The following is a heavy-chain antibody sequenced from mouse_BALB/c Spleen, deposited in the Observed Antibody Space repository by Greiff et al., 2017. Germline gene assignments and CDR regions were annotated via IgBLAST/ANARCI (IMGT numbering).Heavy chain of an antibody. D-gene: IGHD4-1*01. Sequence: EVMLVESGGGLVKPGGSLKLSCAASGFTFSSYAMSWVRQSPEKRLEWVAEISSGGSYTYYPDTVTGRFTISRDNAKNTLYLEMSSLRSEDTAMYYCARRLGDGGVAYWGQGTLVTVSA. V-gene: IGHV5-9-4*01. CDR1: GFTFSSYA. J-gene: IGHJ3*01. CDR3: ARRLGDGGVAY. CDR2: ISSGGSYT.